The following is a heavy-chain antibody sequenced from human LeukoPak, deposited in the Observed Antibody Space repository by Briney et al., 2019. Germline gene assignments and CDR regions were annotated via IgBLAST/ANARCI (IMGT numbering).Heavy chain of an antibody. J-gene: IGHJ4*02. Sequence: SETLSLTCAVYGGSFSGYYWSWIRQPPGKGLEWIGEINHSGSTNYNPSLKSRVTISVDTSKNQFSLKLSSVTAADTAVYYCARGRGSSNFWGQGTLVTVSS. V-gene: IGHV4-34*01. CDR2: INHSGST. D-gene: IGHD6-6*01. CDR1: GGSFSGYY. CDR3: ARGRGSSNF.